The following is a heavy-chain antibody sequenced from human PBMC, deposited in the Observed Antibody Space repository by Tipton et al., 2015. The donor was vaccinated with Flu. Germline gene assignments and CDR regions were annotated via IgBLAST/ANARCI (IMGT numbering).Heavy chain of an antibody. J-gene: IGHJ4*02. CDR3: ARGVFYFDSTGYYYFDH. CDR1: GYSISTGYY. V-gene: IGHV4-38-2*01. CDR2: IHRAGNT. D-gene: IGHD3-22*01. Sequence: GLVKPSETLSLTCAVSGYSISTGYYWGWIRQAPGKGLEWIANIHRAGNTYYNPSLKSRVTLSVDTSNNQFSLKLSSVTAADTAVYFCARGVFYFDSTGYYYFDHWGQGALVSVSS.